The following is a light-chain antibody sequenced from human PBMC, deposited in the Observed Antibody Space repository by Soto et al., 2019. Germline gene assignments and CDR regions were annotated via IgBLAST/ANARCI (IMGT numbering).Light chain of an antibody. J-gene: IGLJ3*02. CDR1: SSNVENNA. CDR3: AAWDDSLDALV. Sequence: QLVLTQPPSVSEGPRQRVTISCSGSSSNVENNAVNWYQQLPGKPPKLLIYYDDLLPSGVSDRFSGSKSGTSASLAISGLQSDDEADYYCAAWDDSLDALVFGGGTKLTVL. CDR2: YDD. V-gene: IGLV1-36*01.